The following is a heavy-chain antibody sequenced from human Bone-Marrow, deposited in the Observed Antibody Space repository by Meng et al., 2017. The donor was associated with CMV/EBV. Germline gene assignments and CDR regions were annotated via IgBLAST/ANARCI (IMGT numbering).Heavy chain of an antibody. J-gene: IGHJ6*02. D-gene: IGHD6-19*01. Sequence: SETLSLTCTVPGGSISSYYWSWIRQPPGKGLEWIGYIYYSGSTTYNPPLKSRVTISVDTTKNQLSLKLSSVTAADTAVYYCARLKTPVEDWLVMDVWGQGTTVTVSS. CDR3: ARLKTPVEDWLVMDV. V-gene: IGHV4-59*01. CDR1: GGSISSYY. CDR2: IYYSGST.